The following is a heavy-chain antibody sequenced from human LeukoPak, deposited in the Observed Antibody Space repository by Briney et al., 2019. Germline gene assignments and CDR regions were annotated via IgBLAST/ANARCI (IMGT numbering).Heavy chain of an antibody. D-gene: IGHD3-3*01. J-gene: IGHJ4*02. V-gene: IGHV1-2*02. CDR1: GYTLIGYY. CDR3: ARAFSDFWSGPDY. Sequence: ASVKVSCKASGYTLIGYYMFWVRQAPGQGTEWMGWINPKTGGTNYAQMFQGRVTMTRDTSISTAYMELSRLTSDDTAVYYCARAFSDFWSGPDYWGQGTQVNVSS. CDR2: INPKTGGT.